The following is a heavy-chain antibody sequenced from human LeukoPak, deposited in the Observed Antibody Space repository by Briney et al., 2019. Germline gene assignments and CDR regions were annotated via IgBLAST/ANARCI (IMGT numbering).Heavy chain of an antibody. Sequence: SETLSLTCTVSNDSISSFYWTWIRQPPGKGLEWIGYIYYTGTTDYNPSLKSRVTISVDTSKNQFPLKLSSVTAADTAVYYCARGYGRYFDYWGQGTLVTVSS. CDR2: IYYTGTT. V-gene: IGHV4-59*01. J-gene: IGHJ4*02. D-gene: IGHD5-18*01. CDR1: NDSISSFY. CDR3: ARGYGRYFDY.